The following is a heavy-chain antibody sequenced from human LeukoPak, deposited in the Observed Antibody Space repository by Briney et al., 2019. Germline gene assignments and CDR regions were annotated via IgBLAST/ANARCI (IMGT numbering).Heavy chain of an antibody. Sequence: GGPLRLSCAASGFTFRQHGMNWVRQAPGKGLEWVSGISPSGDITYYADSVNGRFTISRDNSRTTLYLHMHSLTADDTAVYYCAKDDGWLCFGDWSQGTLVTVSS. V-gene: IGHV3-23*01. J-gene: IGHJ4*02. CDR1: GFTFRQHG. CDR2: ISPSGDIT. D-gene: IGHD3-10*01. CDR3: AKDDGWLCFGD.